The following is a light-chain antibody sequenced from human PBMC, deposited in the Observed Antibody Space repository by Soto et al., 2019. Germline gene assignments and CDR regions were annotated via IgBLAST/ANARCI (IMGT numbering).Light chain of an antibody. Sequence: ENVLTQSPGTMSLSPGERATLSCRASQSVSSFLAWYQHKPGQAPRLLIYDASNRATGIPARFSGSGSGTDFTLTISSLEPEDFAVYYCQQRYNWPRTFGQGTKVEIK. V-gene: IGKV3-11*01. CDR2: DAS. J-gene: IGKJ1*01. CDR1: QSVSSF. CDR3: QQRYNWPRT.